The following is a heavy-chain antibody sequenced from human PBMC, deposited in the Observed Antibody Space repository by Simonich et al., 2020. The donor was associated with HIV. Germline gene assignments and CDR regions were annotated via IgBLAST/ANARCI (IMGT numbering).Heavy chain of an antibody. J-gene: IGHJ3*02. CDR3: ARGPRKITMLARGFDI. V-gene: IGHV4-34*01. Sequence: QFQLQQWGEGLLTPSATLSLPCAVYGVSFSVYYWSLIRQPPGEGLDWIWEINHSRTINYNPSLKSRVTISVDMSKNQFSLKLTSVTAADTAVYYCARGPRKITMLARGFDIWGQGTMVTVSS. CDR1: GVSFSVYY. CDR2: INHSRTI. D-gene: IGHD3-10*02.